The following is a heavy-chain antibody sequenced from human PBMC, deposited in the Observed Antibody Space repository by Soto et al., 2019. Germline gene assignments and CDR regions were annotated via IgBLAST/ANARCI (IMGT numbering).Heavy chain of an antibody. D-gene: IGHD2-2*01. CDR3: AKGHRLYRIVGYCISASGYSPLRGGWCDP. CDR1: GYTFTSYD. CDR2: MNPNSGNT. J-gene: IGHJ5*02. Sequence: QVQLVQSGAEVKKPGASVKVSCKASGYTFTSYDINWVRQATGQGLEWMGWMNPNSGNTGYAQKFQGRVTMTRNTYIRTAYRQRRSLVAEVRAVYCCAKGHRLYRIVGYCISASGYSPLRGGWCDPWGQGTLVTVSS. V-gene: IGHV1-8*01.